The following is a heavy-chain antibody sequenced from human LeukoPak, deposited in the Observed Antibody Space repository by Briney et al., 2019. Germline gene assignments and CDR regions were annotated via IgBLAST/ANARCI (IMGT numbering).Heavy chain of an antibody. V-gene: IGHV4-39*01. J-gene: IGHJ4*02. Sequence: SETLSLTCTVSGGSINISNYYWGWIRQPPGKGLECIGNINYSGIIFYNPSFKSRVTFSVAPSKDYFSLKLSPVPAAVTAVYYCAGHSGGPFGSWGQGALLTVSS. CDR2: INYSGII. CDR1: GGSINISNYY. CDR3: AGHSGGPFGS. D-gene: IGHD3-10*01.